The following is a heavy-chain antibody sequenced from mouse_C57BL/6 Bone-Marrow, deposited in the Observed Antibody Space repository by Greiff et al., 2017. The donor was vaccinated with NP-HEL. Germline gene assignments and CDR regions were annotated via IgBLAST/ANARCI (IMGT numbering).Heavy chain of an antibody. Sequence: QVQLKQSGAELVRPGASVTLSCKASGYTFTDYEMHWVKQTPVHGLEWIGAIDPETGGTAYNQKFKGKAILTADKSSSTAYMELRSLTSEDPAVYYCTTTIVTLYFDYWGQGTTLTVSS. J-gene: IGHJ2*01. V-gene: IGHV1-15*01. CDR3: TTTIVTLYFDY. D-gene: IGHD2-5*01. CDR1: GYTFTDYE. CDR2: IDPETGGT.